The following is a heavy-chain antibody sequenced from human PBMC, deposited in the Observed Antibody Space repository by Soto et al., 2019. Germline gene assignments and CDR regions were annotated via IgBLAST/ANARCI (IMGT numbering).Heavy chain of an antibody. J-gene: IGHJ4*02. V-gene: IGHV3-9*01. CDR3: AKGGQLLTEGGGY. Sequence: EVQLVESGGGLVQPGRSLRLSCAASGFTFDDYAMHWVRQAPGKGLEWVSGISWNSGSIGYADSVKGRFTISRDNAKNAVYLQMNSLGAEDTALYYCAKGGQLLTEGGGYWGQGTLVTVSS. CDR1: GFTFDDYA. CDR2: ISWNSGSI. D-gene: IGHD2-2*01.